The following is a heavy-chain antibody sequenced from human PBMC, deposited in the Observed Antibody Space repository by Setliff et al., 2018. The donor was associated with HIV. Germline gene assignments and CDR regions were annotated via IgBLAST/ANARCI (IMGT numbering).Heavy chain of an antibody. V-gene: IGHV4-31*03. CDR1: GDPIFIGGYY. CDR2: IYHTGKT. CDR3: AKEGNSVDNWLDP. D-gene: IGHD1-26*01. Sequence: TLSLTCTVSGDPIFIGGYYWSWIRQHPGGGLEWIGYIYHTGKTYYNPSLQSRIIMSLDMSQNQFSLKLSSVTTADTAVYYCAKEGNSVDNWLDPWGPGTLVTVSS. J-gene: IGHJ5*02.